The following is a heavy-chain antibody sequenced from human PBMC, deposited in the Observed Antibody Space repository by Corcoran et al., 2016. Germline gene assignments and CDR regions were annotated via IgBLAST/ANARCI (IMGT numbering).Heavy chain of an antibody. CDR1: GFIFSTYG. D-gene: IGHD3-3*01. J-gene: IGHJ4*02. V-gene: IGHV3-30*18. Sequence: QVQLVESGGGVVQPGRSLRLSCAASGFIFSTYGMHWVRQAPGKGLEWVALISYDGSNKYYADSVKGRFTRSRDNSKNTLYLQMHSLRAEYTAVYYCAKDSVDYDFWSAYYIHWGQGTLVTVSS. CDR3: AKDSVDYDFWSAYYIH. CDR2: ISYDGSNK.